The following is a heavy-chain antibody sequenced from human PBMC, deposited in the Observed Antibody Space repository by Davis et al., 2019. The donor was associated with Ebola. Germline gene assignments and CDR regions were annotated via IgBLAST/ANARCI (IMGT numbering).Heavy chain of an antibody. CDR2: INPSGGST. V-gene: IGHV1-46*01. J-gene: IGHJ4*02. D-gene: IGHD2-2*01. CDR3: ARGLDYCSSTSCYTFDY. CDR1: GYTFTGCY. Sequence: ASVKVSCKASGYTFTGCYIHWVRQAPGQGLEWMGIINPSGGSTSYAQKFQGRVTMTRDTSTSTVYMELSSLRSEDTAVYYCARGLDYCSSTSCYTFDYWGQGTLVTVSS.